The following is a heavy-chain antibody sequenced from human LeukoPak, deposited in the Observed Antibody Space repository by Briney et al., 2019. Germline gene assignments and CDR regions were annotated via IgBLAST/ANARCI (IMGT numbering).Heavy chain of an antibody. CDR3: SQENYYPSSGYFSFYFDY. CDR1: GFTFSSYG. Sequence: QSGGSLRLSCVASGFTFSSYGMHWVRQAPGKGLEWVAIISYDGSNKYYADSVKGRFAISRDNSNNTLYLQMNSLRAEDTAVYYCSQENYYPSSGYFSFYFDYWGQGTLVTVSS. V-gene: IGHV3-30*03. D-gene: IGHD3-22*01. CDR2: ISYDGSNK. J-gene: IGHJ4*02.